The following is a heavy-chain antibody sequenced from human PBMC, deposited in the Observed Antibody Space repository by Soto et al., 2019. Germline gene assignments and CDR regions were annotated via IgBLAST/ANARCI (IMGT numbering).Heavy chain of an antibody. D-gene: IGHD3-3*01. CDR3: AKEHRIITSDDAFDS. Sequence: PGGTLRLSCSVSGFVLSNDAMSWVRQAPGKGLEWVSAISGSGGNTYYADSVRGRFTISRDNPKNALYLQMNNLRAEDTAVYYCAKEHRIITSDDAFDSWGQGTMVTVPS. CDR1: GFVLSNDA. V-gene: IGHV3-23*01. J-gene: IGHJ3*02. CDR2: ISGSGGNT.